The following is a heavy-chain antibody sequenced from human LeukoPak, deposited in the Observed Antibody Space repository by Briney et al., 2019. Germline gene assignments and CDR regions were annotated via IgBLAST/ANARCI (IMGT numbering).Heavy chain of an antibody. V-gene: IGHV4-61*02. CDR1: GGSISSGSYY. Sequence: SETLSLTCTVSGGSISSGSYYWSWIRQPAGKGLEWIGRIYTSGSTNYNPSLKSRVTISVDTSKNQFSLKLSSVTAADTAVYYCARGIGSSGYPFDYWGQGTLVTVSS. CDR3: ARGIGSSGYPFDY. CDR2: IYTSGST. D-gene: IGHD3-22*01. J-gene: IGHJ4*02.